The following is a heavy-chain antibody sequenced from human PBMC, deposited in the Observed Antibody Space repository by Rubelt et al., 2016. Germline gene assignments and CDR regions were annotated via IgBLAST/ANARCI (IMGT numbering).Heavy chain of an antibody. Sequence: QVQLVQSGAEVKKPGASVKVSCKASGGTFSSYAISWVRQAPGQGLEWMGRIIPILGIANYAQKLQGRVTMTADKSTSTAYMGLSSLRSEDTAVYYCARGVEYYYGSGTNWFDPWGQGTLVTVSS. CDR2: IIPILGIA. J-gene: IGHJ5*02. CDR1: GGTFSSYA. V-gene: IGHV1-69*04. D-gene: IGHD3-10*01. CDR3: ARGVEYYYGSGTNWFDP.